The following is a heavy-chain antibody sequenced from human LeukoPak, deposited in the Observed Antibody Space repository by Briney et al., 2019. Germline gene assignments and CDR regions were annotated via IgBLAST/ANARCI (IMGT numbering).Heavy chain of an antibody. CDR3: ARAAHRARRAERHATNWFDP. CDR1: GYSISSGYY. CDR2: IYHSGST. J-gene: IGHJ5*02. V-gene: IGHV4-38-2*02. Sequence: SETLSLTCTVSGYSISSGYYWGWIRQPPGKGLEWIGSIYHSGSTYYNPSLKSRVTISVDTSKNQFSLKLSSVTAVDTAVYYCARAAHRARRAERHATNWFDPWGQGTLVTVSS. D-gene: IGHD1-26*01.